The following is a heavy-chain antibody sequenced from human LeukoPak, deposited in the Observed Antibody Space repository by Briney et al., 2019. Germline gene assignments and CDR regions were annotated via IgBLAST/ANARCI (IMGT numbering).Heavy chain of an antibody. Sequence: PSETLSLTCTVSGGSISGSSYYWGWIRQPPGKGLEWIGEINHSGSTNYNPSLKSRVTISVDTSKNQFSLKLSSVTAADTAVYYCARVGYCSGGSCYFTYFQHWGQGTLVTVSS. CDR1: GGSISGSSYY. CDR3: ARVGYCSGGSCYFTYFQH. D-gene: IGHD2-15*01. J-gene: IGHJ1*01. CDR2: INHSGST. V-gene: IGHV4-39*07.